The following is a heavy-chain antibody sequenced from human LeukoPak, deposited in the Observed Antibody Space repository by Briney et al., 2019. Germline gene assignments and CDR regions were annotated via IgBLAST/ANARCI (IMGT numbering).Heavy chain of an antibody. CDR3: ARMSRSSSGWWRIDF. CDR1: GFSLSTSGMC. J-gene: IGHJ4*02. Sequence: FGPALVKPTQTLTLTCTFSGFSLSTSGMCVSWIRQPPWKALDWLSLIDWDDDKYYSTSLKTRLTISKDTSKNQVVLTMTNMDPVDTATYYCARMSRSSSGWWRIDFWGQGTLVTV. CDR2: IDWDDDK. D-gene: IGHD6-19*01. V-gene: IGHV2-70*01.